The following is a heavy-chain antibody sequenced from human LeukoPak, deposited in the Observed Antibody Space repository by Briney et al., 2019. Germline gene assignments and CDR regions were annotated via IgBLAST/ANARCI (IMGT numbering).Heavy chain of an antibody. J-gene: IGHJ4*02. CDR3: AREASGHFDY. CDR1: GFTFDRYT. D-gene: IGHD2-15*01. V-gene: IGHV3-43*01. Sequence: GGSLRLSCAASGFTFDRYTIHWVRQAPGKGLEWVSLIGRRDNNRYYADSVRGRFTISRDNSKNSLYLQMNSLRAEDTAVYYCAREASGHFDYWGQGTLVTVSS. CDR2: IGRRDNNR.